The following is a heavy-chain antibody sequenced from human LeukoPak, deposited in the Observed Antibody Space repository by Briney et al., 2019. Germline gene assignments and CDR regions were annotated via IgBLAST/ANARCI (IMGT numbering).Heavy chain of an antibody. V-gene: IGHV3-23*01. CDR1: GFTFSSYA. CDR3: AKVTATIKGSYYYYMDV. J-gene: IGHJ6*03. Sequence: PGGSLRLSCAASGFTFSSYAMSWVRQAPGKGLEWVSAISGSGGSTYYADSVKGRFTISRDNSKNTLYPQMNSLRAEDTAVYYCAKVTATIKGSYYYYMDVWGKGTTVTVSS. D-gene: IGHD5-24*01. CDR2: ISGSGGST.